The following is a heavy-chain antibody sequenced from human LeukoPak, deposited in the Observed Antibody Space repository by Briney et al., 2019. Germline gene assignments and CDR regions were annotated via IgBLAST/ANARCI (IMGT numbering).Heavy chain of an antibody. CDR3: ANSPNSAFDI. CDR1: GFTFSSYA. CDR2: IRGSGGRT. Sequence: GGSLRLSCAASGFTFSSYAMSWVRQAPGKGLEWGSAIRGSGGRTYYADSVKGRFTISRDNSKNTLYLQMNSLRAEDTAVYYCANSPNSAFDIWGQGTMVTVSS. J-gene: IGHJ3*02. V-gene: IGHV3-23*01. D-gene: IGHD5-24*01.